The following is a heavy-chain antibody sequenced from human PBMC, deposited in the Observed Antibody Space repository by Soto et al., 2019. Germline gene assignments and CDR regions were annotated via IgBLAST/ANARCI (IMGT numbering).Heavy chain of an antibody. D-gene: IGHD3-22*01. Sequence: GGSLRLSCAASGFTFSGCWMSWVRQSPGKGLDWVANIKQDGSEKYYVDSVKGRFTISRDNAKNSLYLQMNSLRAEDTAVYYCASDAEVRCVPLYYFRMDVRCPGTTVTLS. CDR1: GFTFSGCW. V-gene: IGHV3-7*01. J-gene: IGHJ6*02. CDR2: IKQDGSEK. CDR3: ASDAEVRCVPLYYFRMDV.